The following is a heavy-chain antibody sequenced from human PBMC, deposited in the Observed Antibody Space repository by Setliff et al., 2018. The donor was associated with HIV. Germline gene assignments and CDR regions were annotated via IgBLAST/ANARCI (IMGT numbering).Heavy chain of an antibody. CDR2: ISSSSNSL. CDR3: ARGQIGYGDYALNWFDP. D-gene: IGHD4-17*01. J-gene: IGHJ5*02. V-gene: IGHV3-21*01. CDR1: GFTFSGSP. Sequence: LSLSRGASGFTFSGSPMHWVRQAPGKGLEWVSSISSSSNSLYYTDSVKGRFTISSDNAKNSLYLQMNSLRLEDTALYYCARGQIGYGDYALNWFDPWGQGTLVTVSS.